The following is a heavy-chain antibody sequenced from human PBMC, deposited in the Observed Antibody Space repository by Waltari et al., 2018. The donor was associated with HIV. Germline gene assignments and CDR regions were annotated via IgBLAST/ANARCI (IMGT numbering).Heavy chain of an antibody. D-gene: IGHD2-21*02. J-gene: IGHJ4*02. CDR3: ARLSAYCGGDCFYYFDY. Sequence: QLQLQESGPGLVKPSETLSLTCTVSGGSISSSSYYWGWIRQPPGKGLEWIGSIYYRGSTYYNPALKSRVTISVDTSKNQFSLKLSSVTAADTAVYYCARLSAYCGGDCFYYFDYWGQGTLVTVSS. V-gene: IGHV4-39*01. CDR1: GGSISSSSYY. CDR2: IYYRGST.